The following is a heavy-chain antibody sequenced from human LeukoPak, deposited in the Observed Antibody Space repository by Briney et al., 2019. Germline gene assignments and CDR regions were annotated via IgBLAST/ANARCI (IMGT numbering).Heavy chain of an antibody. CDR1: GYPFTSYG. J-gene: IGHJ6*02. CDR2: ISAYNGNT. D-gene: IGHD3-9*01. Sequence: ASVKVSFKASGYPFTSYGITWVRQARGQGLEGMGWISAYNGNTNYAQKLQGRVTITTDPSTSTAYMELRSLGSDDTAVYYCARGFYDIVTETYYFYGMDVWGHGTTVTVS. CDR3: ARGFYDIVTETYYFYGMDV. V-gene: IGHV1-18*01.